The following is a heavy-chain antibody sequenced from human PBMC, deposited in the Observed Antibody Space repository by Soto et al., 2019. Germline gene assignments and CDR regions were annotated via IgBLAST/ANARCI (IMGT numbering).Heavy chain of an antibody. CDR1: GFTFSSYW. D-gene: IGHD3-22*01. V-gene: IGHV3-7*01. J-gene: IGHJ5*02. Sequence: GGSLRLSCAASGFTFSSYWMSWVRQAPGKGLEWVANIKQDGSEKYYVDSVKGRFTISRDNAKNSLYLQMNSLRAEDTAVYYCATKKYYYDSSGYYGWFDPWGQGTLVTVSS. CDR2: IKQDGSEK. CDR3: ATKKYYYDSSGYYGWFDP.